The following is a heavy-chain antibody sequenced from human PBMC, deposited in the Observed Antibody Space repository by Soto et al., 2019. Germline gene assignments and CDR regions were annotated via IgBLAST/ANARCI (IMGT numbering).Heavy chain of an antibody. CDR3: ARDRGDDYGDTSPVRGFDY. V-gene: IGHV4-34*01. Sequence: PSETLSLTCAVYGGSFSGYYWSWIRQPPGKGLEWIGEINHSGSTNYNPSLKSRVTISVDTSKNQFSLKLSSVTAADTAVYYCARDRGDDYGDTSPVRGFDYWGQGTLVTVSS. J-gene: IGHJ4*02. CDR1: GGSFSGYY. CDR2: INHSGST. D-gene: IGHD4-17*01.